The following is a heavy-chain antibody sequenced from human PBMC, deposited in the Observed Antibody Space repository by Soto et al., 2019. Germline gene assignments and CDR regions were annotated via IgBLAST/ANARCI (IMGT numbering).Heavy chain of an antibody. Sequence: ASETLSLTCTVSGGSISSSSYYWGWIRQPPGKGLEWIGSIYYSGSTYYNPSLKSRVTISVDTSKNQFSLKLSSVTAADTAVYYCARHQILWFGELLTPMAVWGQGTTVTVSS. J-gene: IGHJ6*02. CDR1: GGSISSSSYY. D-gene: IGHD3-10*01. CDR2: IYYSGST. CDR3: ARHQILWFGELLTPMAV. V-gene: IGHV4-39*01.